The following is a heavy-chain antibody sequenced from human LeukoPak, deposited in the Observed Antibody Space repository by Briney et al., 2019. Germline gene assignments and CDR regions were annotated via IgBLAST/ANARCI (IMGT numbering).Heavy chain of an antibody. CDR1: GYTFTGYY. CDR3: ASGRGSSGSAFVDY. J-gene: IGHJ4*02. Sequence: ASVKVSCKASGYTFTGYYMHWVRQAPGQGLEWMGWINPNTGGTNYAQTFKGRFAMTRDTSISTAYMELSRRRSDDAAVYYCASGRGSSGSAFVDYWGQGTVVTVSS. CDR2: INPNTGGT. D-gene: IGHD5-12*01. V-gene: IGHV1-2*02.